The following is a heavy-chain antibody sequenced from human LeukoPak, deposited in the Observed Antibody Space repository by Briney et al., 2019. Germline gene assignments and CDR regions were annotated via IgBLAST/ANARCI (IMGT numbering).Heavy chain of an antibody. J-gene: IGHJ4*02. CDR2: MNPNNGNT. V-gene: IGHV1-8*01. D-gene: IGHD1-26*01. CDR3: ARGRFRWELEIRDLDY. CDR1: GYTFTSYD. Sequence: GASVKVSCKASGYTFTSYDINWVRQAPGQGFEWMGWMNPNNGNTGYAQKFQGRVTMTRSTSINTAYMELSSLRSEDTAVYYCARGRFRWELEIRDLDYWGQGTLVTVSS.